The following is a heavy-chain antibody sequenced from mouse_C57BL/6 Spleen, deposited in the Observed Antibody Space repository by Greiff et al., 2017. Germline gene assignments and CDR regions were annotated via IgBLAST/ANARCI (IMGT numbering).Heavy chain of an antibody. CDR1: GYTFTDYY. CDR3: ARRAGPSYGYFDV. Sequence: VQLQQSGPELVKPGASVKISCKASGYTFTDYYMNWVKQSHGKSLEWIGDINPNNGGTSYNQKFKGKATLTVDKSSSTAYMELRSLTSEDSAVYYCARRAGPSYGYFDVWGTGTTVTVSS. CDR2: INPNNGGT. J-gene: IGHJ1*03. D-gene: IGHD3-3*01. V-gene: IGHV1-26*01.